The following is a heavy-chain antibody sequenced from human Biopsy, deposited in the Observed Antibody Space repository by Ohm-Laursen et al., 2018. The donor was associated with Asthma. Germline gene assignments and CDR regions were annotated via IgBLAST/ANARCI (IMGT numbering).Heavy chain of an antibody. V-gene: IGHV1-69*13. CDR2: INSVFGTT. CDR1: GGTFNTYV. Sequence: SVKVSCKSLGGTFNTYVIGWVRQAPRQGLEWMGGINSVFGTTTYPQKFQDRVTITADDSTSTVYTELSSLRSEDTAVYYCARKAGSCISRTCYSLDFWGQGTLVTVSS. D-gene: IGHD2-2*01. J-gene: IGHJ4*02. CDR3: ARKAGSCISRTCYSLDF.